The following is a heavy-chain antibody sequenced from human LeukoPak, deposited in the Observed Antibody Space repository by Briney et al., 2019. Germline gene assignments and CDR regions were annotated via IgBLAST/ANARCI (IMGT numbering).Heavy chain of an antibody. CDR1: GFTFSSYS. CDR3: ARRRELLAFDI. J-gene: IGHJ3*02. D-gene: IGHD1-26*01. CDR2: ISSSSSYI. Sequence: GGSLRLSCAASGFTFSSYSMNWVRQAPGKGLEWVSSISSSSSYIYYADSVKGRLTISRDNAKNSLYLQMNSLRAEDTAVYYCARRRELLAFDIWGQGTMVTVSS. V-gene: IGHV3-21*01.